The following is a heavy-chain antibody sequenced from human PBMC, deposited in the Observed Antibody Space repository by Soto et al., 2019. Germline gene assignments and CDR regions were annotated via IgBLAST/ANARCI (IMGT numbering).Heavy chain of an antibody. J-gene: IGHJ4*02. CDR3: ARDVEQRRIFDY. CDR2: IYYSGST. Sequence: SESLSLTCTVSGGSISSGGYYWSWIRQHPGKGLEWIGYIYYSGSTYHNPSLKSRVTISVDTSKNQFSLKLSSVTAADTAVYYCARDVEQRRIFDYWGQGTLVTVSS. V-gene: IGHV4-31*03. CDR1: GGSISSGGYY. D-gene: IGHD6-25*01.